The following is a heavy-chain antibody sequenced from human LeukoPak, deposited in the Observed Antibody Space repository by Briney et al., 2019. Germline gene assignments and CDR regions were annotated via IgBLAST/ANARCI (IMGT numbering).Heavy chain of an antibody. D-gene: IGHD2-2*01. CDR2: INTDGSST. Sequence: PGGSLRLSCAASGFTFSSYWMHWVRQAPGKGLVWVSRINTDGSSTSYADSVKGRFTISRDNAKNTLYLQMNSLRAEDTAVYYCARVVVVPAARIPFDLWGRGTLVTVSS. J-gene: IGHJ2*01. CDR1: GFTFSSYW. V-gene: IGHV3-74*01. CDR3: ARVVVVPAARIPFDL.